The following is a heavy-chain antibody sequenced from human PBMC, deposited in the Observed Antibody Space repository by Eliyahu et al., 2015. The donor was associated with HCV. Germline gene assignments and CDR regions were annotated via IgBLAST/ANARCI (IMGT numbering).Heavy chain of an antibody. CDR1: GFIFSDYV. D-gene: IGHD6-13*01. Sequence: EVQLLESGGHLVQPGGSLRLSCAASGFIFSDYVMSWVRQAPGKGLEWVSGLSGSGFTTYYADSVKGRFTISRDNSKNTLYLQMNSLGGEDTAVYYCAGSTWHPMFSFDYWGQGTVVTVSS. V-gene: IGHV3-23*01. CDR3: AGSTWHPMFSFDY. J-gene: IGHJ4*02. CDR2: LSGSGFTT.